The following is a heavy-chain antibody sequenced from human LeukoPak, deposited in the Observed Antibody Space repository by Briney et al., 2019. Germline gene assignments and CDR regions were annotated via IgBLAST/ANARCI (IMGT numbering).Heavy chain of an antibody. CDR1: GGSFSDYY. V-gene: IGHV4-34*01. D-gene: IGHD3-16*02. CDR2: INHSGTT. Sequence: SETLSLTCAVYGGSFSDYYWSWIRQPPGKALEWIGEINHSGTTNYSPSLKSRVSISVDTSKNQFSLKLNSVTAADAAMYYCASHYSSGSYRYTGSFDSWGQGMLVNVSS. CDR3: ASHYSSGSYRYTGSFDS. J-gene: IGHJ4*02.